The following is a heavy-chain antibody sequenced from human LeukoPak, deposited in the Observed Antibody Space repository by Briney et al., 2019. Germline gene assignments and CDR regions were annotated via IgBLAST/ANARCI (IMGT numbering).Heavy chain of an antibody. CDR3: ARDGKDY. D-gene: IGHD4-23*01. V-gene: IGHV3-74*01. J-gene: IGHJ4*02. CDR1: GFTFDDYA. CDR2: INTDGSST. Sequence: PGGSLRLSCAASGFTFDDYAMHWVRQAPGKGLEWVSRINTDGSSTSYADSVKGRFTISRDNAKNTLYLQMNSLRAEDTAVYYCARDGKDYWGQGTLVTVSS.